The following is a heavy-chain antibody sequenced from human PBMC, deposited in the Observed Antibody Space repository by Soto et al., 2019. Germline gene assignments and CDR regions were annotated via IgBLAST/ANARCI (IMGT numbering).Heavy chain of an antibody. CDR2: ISSGDSYI. CDR1: GSTFSNYK. J-gene: IGHJ5*01. Sequence: GGSLRLSCAASGSTFSNYKMNWVRQAPGKGLEWISAISSGDSYIYYADSVKGRFTISRDDAKNSLYLQMSSLSVEDTAVYYCAKDIGGYSSGWFDYWGQGTLVTVSS. D-gene: IGHD6-19*01. V-gene: IGHV3-21*01. CDR3: AKDIGGYSSGWFDY.